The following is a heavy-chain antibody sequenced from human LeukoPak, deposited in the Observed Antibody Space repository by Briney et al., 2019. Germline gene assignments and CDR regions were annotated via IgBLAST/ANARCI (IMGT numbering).Heavy chain of an antibody. Sequence: GGSLRLSCAASGFTFSSDWMSWVRQAPGKGLVWVSRINSDGSSTSYADSVKGRFAVSRDNAENTLYLQMDSLTVEDTGLYYCVREIKIMGFRAFDYWGQGTPVTDSS. D-gene: IGHD3-10*01. V-gene: IGHV3-74*01. J-gene: IGHJ4*02. CDR2: INSDGSST. CDR3: VREIKIMGFRAFDY. CDR1: GFTFSSDW.